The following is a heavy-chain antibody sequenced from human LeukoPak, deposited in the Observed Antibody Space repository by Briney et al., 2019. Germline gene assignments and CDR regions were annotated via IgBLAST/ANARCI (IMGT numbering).Heavy chain of an antibody. CDR2: IKQDGSEK. CDR3: ARGPLTLYNYYMDV. CDR1: GFTFSSYW. J-gene: IGHJ6*03. D-gene: IGHD3-9*01. Sequence: GGSLRLSCAASGFTFSSYWMSWVRQAPGKGLEWVAKIKQDGSEKYYVDSVKGRFTISRDNAKNSLYLQMNSLRAEDTAVYYCARGPLTLYNYYMDVWGKGTTVTVSS. V-gene: IGHV3-7*01.